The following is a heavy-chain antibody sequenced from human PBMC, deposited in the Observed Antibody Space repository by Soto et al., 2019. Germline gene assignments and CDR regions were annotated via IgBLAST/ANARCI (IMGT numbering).Heavy chain of an antibody. CDR3: ARAEEVWIFGVVTPYGMDV. V-gene: IGHV4-38-2*01. Sequence: NPSETLSLTCAVSGYSISSGYYWGWIRQPPGKGLEWIGSIYHSGSTYYNPSLKSRVTISVDTSKNQFSLKLSSVTAADTAVYYCARAEEVWIFGVVTPYGMDVWGQGTTVTVSS. CDR2: IYHSGST. J-gene: IGHJ6*02. CDR1: GYSISSGYY. D-gene: IGHD3-3*01.